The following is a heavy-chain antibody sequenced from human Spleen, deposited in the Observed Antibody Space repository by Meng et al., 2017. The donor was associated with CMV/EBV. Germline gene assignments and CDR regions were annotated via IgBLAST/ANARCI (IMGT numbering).Heavy chain of an antibody. D-gene: IGHD1-26*01. CDR1: GGSISSTNYY. V-gene: IGHV4-39*07. CDR2: IYYSGNT. CDR3: ARDGGNSGLVVFDY. J-gene: IGHJ4*02. Sequence: SETLSLTCSVSGGSISSTNYYWGWIRQSPGKGLEWIGSIYYSGNTHYNPSLKSRVTISVDTSKNQFSLNLSSVTAADTAVYYCARDGGNSGLVVFDYWGQGTLVTVSS.